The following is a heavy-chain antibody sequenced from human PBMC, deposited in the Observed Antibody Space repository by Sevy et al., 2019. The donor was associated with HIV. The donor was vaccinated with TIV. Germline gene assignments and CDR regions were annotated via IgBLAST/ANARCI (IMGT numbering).Heavy chain of an antibody. Sequence: GGSLRLSCAVSGFTFSNHWMTWVRQAPGKGLEWVANIKKDGTDKFYVDSVMGGFSISRDNAKDLLYLQMNSLRVEDTAVYYCARDRRVEYGGSAYWGQGTLVTVSS. J-gene: IGHJ4*02. D-gene: IGHD2-15*01. V-gene: IGHV3-7*03. CDR1: GFTFSNHW. CDR2: IKKDGTDK. CDR3: ARDRRVEYGGSAY.